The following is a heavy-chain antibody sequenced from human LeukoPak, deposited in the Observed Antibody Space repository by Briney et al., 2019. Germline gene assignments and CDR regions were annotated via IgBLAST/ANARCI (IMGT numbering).Heavy chain of an antibody. Sequence: GGSLRLSCAASGFTFSSYAMHWVRQAPGKGLEWVAVISYDGSNKYYADSVKGRFTISRDNSKNTLYLQMNSLRAEDTALYYCAKDSSSGWYDAFDIWGQGTMVTVSS. CDR1: GFTFSSYA. D-gene: IGHD6-19*01. J-gene: IGHJ3*02. CDR2: ISYDGSNK. V-gene: IGHV3-30-3*01. CDR3: AKDSSSGWYDAFDI.